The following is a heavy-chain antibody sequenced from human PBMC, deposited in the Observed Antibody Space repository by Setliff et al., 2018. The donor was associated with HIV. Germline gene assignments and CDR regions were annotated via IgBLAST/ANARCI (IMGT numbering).Heavy chain of an antibody. CDR2: IYTSGST. CDR1: GGSIGSYY. V-gene: IGHV4-4*07. J-gene: IGHJ4*02. Sequence: SETLSLTCTVSGGSIGSYYWNWIRQPAGKGLEWIGRIYTSGSTNYNPSLQSRITISVDTSKNQFSLKLSSVTAADTAVYYCTRTNPLAAPPFDFWGQGTLVTVSS. CDR3: TRTNPLAAPPFDF. D-gene: IGHD6-13*01.